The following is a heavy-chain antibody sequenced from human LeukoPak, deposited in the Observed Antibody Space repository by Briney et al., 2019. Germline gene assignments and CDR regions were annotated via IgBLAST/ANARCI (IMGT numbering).Heavy chain of an antibody. Sequence: GESLKISCKGSGYSFTSYWIGWVRQMPGKGLEWMGIIYPGDSDTRYSPSFQGQVTISADKSISTAYLQWSSLRAEDTAVYYCAKDRWRTPMAHFDYWGQGTLVTVSS. V-gene: IGHV5-51*01. CDR2: IYPGDSDT. CDR3: AKDRWRTPMAHFDY. CDR1: GYSFTSYW. D-gene: IGHD5-18*01. J-gene: IGHJ4*02.